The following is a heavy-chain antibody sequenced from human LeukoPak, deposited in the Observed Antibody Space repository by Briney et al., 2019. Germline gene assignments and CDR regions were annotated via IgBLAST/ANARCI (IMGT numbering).Heavy chain of an antibody. V-gene: IGHV4-59*08. CDR1: GGSMRTYY. CDR2: IYDNGYT. D-gene: IGHD3-16*01. J-gene: IGHJ5*02. Sequence: PSETLSLTCTVSGGSMRTYYWSWIRQPPGKGLEWLGYIYDNGYTHYNPSLKSRVSISLDTSKSQFSLNLSSVTAADTAVYYCARRAFGGVSAANWFDPWGQGTLVTVSS. CDR3: ARRAFGGVSAANWFDP.